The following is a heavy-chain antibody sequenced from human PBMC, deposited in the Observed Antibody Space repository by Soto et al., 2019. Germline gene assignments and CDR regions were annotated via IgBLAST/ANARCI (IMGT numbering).Heavy chain of an antibody. V-gene: IGHV3-72*01. J-gene: IGHJ5*01. CDR3: VRATYYSDSSGYTRCLDS. Sequence: GGSLRLSCAASGLTFTFYAMTWVRQAPGKGLEWVGRSRDKAQGYSITYAASVKGRFTTSRDESKNSVYLQMNSLKTEDTAVYYRVRATYYSDSSGYTRCLDSWSHGNLVTVXA. D-gene: IGHD3-22*01. CDR1: GLTFTFYA. CDR2: SRDKAQGYSI.